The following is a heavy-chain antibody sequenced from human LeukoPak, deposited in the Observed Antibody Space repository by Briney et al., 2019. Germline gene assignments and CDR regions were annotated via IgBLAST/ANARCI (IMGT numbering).Heavy chain of an antibody. J-gene: IGHJ5*02. CDR1: GYTFTSYA. V-gene: IGHV1-46*01. D-gene: IGHD5-18*01. CDR3: ARDSAGYSYGTGWFDP. Sequence: WASVKVSCKASGYTFTSYAMNWVRQAPGQGLEWMGIINPSGGSTSYAQKFQGRVTMTRDMSTSTVYMELSSLRSEDTAVYYCARDSAGYSYGTGWFDPWGQGTLVTVSS. CDR2: INPSGGST.